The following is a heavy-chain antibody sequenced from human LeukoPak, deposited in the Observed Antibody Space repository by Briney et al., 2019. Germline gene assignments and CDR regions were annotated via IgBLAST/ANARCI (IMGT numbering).Heavy chain of an antibody. CDR2: IYHSGST. J-gene: IGHJ4*02. CDR3: ARVAATTQDFDY. V-gene: IGHV4-30-2*01. D-gene: IGHD2-15*01. CDR1: GGSISSGGYS. Sequence: PSETLSLTCAVSGGSISSGGYSWSWIRQPPGKGLEWIGYIYHSGSTYYNPSLKSRVTISVDRSKNQFSLKLSSVTAADTAVYYCARVAATTQDFDYWGQGTLVTVSS.